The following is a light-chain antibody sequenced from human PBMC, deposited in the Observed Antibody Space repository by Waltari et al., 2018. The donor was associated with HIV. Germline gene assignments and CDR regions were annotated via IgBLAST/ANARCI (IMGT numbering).Light chain of an antibody. V-gene: IGLV2-23*02. CDR2: EVS. CDR3: CAYAGSTTYVI. J-gene: IGLJ2*01. CDR1: SSDVGGYTL. Sequence: QSALTQPASVSASPGPSITISCTGTSSDVGGYTLVSWYQQHPGKAPKLMIYEVSKRPSGVSNRFSGSKSGNTASLTISGLQAEDEADYYCCAYAGSTTYVIFGGGTKLTVL.